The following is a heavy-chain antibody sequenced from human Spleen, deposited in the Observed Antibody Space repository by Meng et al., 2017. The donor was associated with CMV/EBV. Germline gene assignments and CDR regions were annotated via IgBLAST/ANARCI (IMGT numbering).Heavy chain of an antibody. J-gene: IGHJ4*02. CDR1: GSAFSGSA. D-gene: IGHD4-23*01. CDR3: ATSGLGYGGNMEFDQ. Sequence: SGSAFSGSAISWVRKAPGQGLEWLGGFLPSFDRSNYAQKFQTRIAITMDESTTTAYMDLFSLRPDDTAVYYCATSGLGYGGNMEFDQWGQGSLVTVSS. CDR2: FLPSFDRS. V-gene: IGHV1-69*05.